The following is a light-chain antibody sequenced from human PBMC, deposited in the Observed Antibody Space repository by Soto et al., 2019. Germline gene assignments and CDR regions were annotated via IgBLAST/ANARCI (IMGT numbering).Light chain of an antibody. CDR2: AAS. CDR3: QKYNSVPPT. CDR1: QDISNY. Sequence: DIQMTQSPSSLSASVGDRVTITCRASQDISNYLAWYQQKPGKVPKLLIYAASTLQSGLPSRFSGSGSGTDFTLSISSLQPEDVATYYCQKYNSVPPTFGQGTKVGIK. J-gene: IGKJ1*01. V-gene: IGKV1-27*01.